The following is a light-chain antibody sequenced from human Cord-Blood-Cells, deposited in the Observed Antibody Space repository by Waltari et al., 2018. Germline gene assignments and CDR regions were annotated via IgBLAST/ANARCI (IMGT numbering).Light chain of an antibody. J-gene: IGLJ3*02. CDR3: SSYTSSSIWV. Sequence: SPGQSITISCTGTSSDVGGYNYVSWYQQHPGKAPKLMIYDVSNRPSGVSNRFSGSKSGNTASLTISGLQAEDEADYYCSSYTSSSIWVFGGGTKLTVL. V-gene: IGLV2-14*04. CDR1: SSDVGGYNY. CDR2: DVS.